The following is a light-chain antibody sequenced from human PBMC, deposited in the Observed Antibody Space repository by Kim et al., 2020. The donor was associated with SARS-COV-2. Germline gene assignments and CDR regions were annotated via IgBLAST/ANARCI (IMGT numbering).Light chain of an antibody. Sequence: SSELTQDPAVSVALGQTVRITCQGDSLRSNYASWYQQKPGQAPVLVIYGKNNRPSGIPDRFSGSRSGNTASLTITGAQAEDEADYYCKSRDNSGNHRVFGAGTKLTVL. CDR3: KSRDNSGNHRV. CDR2: GKN. J-gene: IGLJ3*02. CDR1: SLRSNY. V-gene: IGLV3-19*01.